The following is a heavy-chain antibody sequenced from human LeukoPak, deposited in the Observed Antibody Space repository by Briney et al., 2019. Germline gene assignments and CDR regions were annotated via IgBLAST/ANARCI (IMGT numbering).Heavy chain of an antibody. CDR3: ARGRRGYYDSSGYLSY. CDR2: INHSGST. V-gene: IGHV4-39*07. D-gene: IGHD3-22*01. CDR1: GGSISSSSYY. Sequence: KPSETLSLTCTVSGGSISSSSYYWSWIRQPPGKGLEWIGEINHSGSTNYNPSLKSRVTISVDTSKNQFSLKLSSVTAADTAVYYCARGRRGYYDSSGYLSYWGQGTLVTVSS. J-gene: IGHJ4*02.